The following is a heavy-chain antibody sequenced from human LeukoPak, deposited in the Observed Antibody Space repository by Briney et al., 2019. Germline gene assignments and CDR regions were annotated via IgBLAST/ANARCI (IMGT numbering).Heavy chain of an antibody. CDR3: ARDRVEWFGELLTDY. V-gene: IGHV3-7*03. CDR2: IKQDGSEK. J-gene: IGHJ4*02. CDR1: GFTFRSYW. Sequence: GGSLRLSCAASGFTFRSYWMSWVRQAPGKGLGWVANIKQDGSEKYYVDSVKGRFTISRDNAKNSLYLQMNSLRAEDTAVYYCARDRVEWFGELLTDYWGQGTLVTVSS. D-gene: IGHD3-10*01.